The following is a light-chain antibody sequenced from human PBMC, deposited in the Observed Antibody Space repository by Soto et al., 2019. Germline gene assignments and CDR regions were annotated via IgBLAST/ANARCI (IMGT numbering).Light chain of an antibody. CDR1: TSNIGSHS. Sequence: QSVLIQPPSASGAPGQRVTIPCSGSTSNIGSHSVNWYKQLPGTAPKVVILSNNERPSGVPDRISGSKSGASASLAISGLQVEDEAVYYCSAWDVSLNGHLVFGGGTKLTVL. J-gene: IGLJ2*01. V-gene: IGLV1-44*01. CDR3: SAWDVSLNGHLV. CDR2: SNN.